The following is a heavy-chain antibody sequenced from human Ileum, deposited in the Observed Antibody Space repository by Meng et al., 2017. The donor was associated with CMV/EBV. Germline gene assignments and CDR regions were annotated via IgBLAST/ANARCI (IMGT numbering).Heavy chain of an antibody. CDR3: AGRLLEYNYGSGCFDY. CDR2: VYYGGRT. Sequence: SISGSGYYWGWIRQPPGRGLEWIGSVYYGGRTYCNPSLKGRVTISVDASKNQFSLKLSSVTAADTAVYYCAGRLLEYNYGSGCFDYWGQGTLVTVSS. V-gene: IGHV4-39*01. D-gene: IGHD5-18*01. J-gene: IGHJ4*02. CDR1: SISGSGYY.